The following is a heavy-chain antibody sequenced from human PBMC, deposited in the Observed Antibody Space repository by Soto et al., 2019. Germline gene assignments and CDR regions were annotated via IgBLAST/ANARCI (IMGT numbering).Heavy chain of an antibody. CDR2: ISYDGSNK. J-gene: IGHJ5*02. CDR1: GFTFSSYG. D-gene: IGHD6-6*01. CDR3: AKEGSSSAPFDP. V-gene: IGHV3-30*18. Sequence: QVQLVESGGGVVQPGRSLRLSCAASGFTFSSYGMHWVRQAPGKGLEWVAVISYDGSNKYYADSVKGRFTISRDNSKNTRYLQMNSLRAEDTAVYYCAKEGSSSAPFDPWGQGTLVTVSS.